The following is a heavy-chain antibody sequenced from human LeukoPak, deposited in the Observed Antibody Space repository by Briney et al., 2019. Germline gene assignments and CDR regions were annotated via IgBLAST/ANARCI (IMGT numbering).Heavy chain of an antibody. CDR3: ERDFPSAGTTNDAFDI. J-gene: IGHJ3*02. V-gene: IGHV1-18*01. Sequence: GASVKVSCKASGYTFTSYGISWVRQAPGQGLEWMGWISAYNGNTNYAQKLQGRVTMTTDTSTSTAYMELRSLRSDDTAVYYCERDFPSAGTTNDAFDIWGQGTMVTVSS. CDR2: ISAYNGNT. CDR1: GYTFTSYG. D-gene: IGHD1-7*01.